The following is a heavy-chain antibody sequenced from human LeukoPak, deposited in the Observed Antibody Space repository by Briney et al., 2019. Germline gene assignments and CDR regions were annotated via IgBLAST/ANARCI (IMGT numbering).Heavy chain of an antibody. CDR1: GFTFYTYA. V-gene: IGHV3-23*01. CDR3: AKTPGDCTGGTCYSFDY. D-gene: IGHD2-15*01. J-gene: IGHJ4*02. Sequence: PGGSLRLSCAASGFTFYTYAMTWVRQAPGKGLEWVSSISGSGDNTYYADSVKGRFTVSRDNSKNTLYLQMNSLRAEDTAVCYCAKTPGDCTGGTCYSFDYWGQGSLVTVSS. CDR2: ISGSGDNT.